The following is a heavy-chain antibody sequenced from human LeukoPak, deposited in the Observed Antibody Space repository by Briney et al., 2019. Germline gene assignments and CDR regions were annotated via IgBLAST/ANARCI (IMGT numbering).Heavy chain of an antibody. D-gene: IGHD6-19*01. Sequence: SETLSLTCTVSGGSISSYCWSWIRQPPGKGLEWIGYIYYSGSTNYNPSLKSRVTISVDMSKNQFSLKLSSVTAADTAVYYCARVIGSGWYYFDYWGQGTLVTASS. J-gene: IGHJ4*02. V-gene: IGHV4-59*01. CDR3: ARVIGSGWYYFDY. CDR1: GGSISSYC. CDR2: IYYSGST.